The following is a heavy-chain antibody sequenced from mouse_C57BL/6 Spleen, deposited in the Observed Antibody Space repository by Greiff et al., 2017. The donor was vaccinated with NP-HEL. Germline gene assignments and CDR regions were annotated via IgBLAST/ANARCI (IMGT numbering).Heavy chain of an antibody. J-gene: IGHJ2*01. CDR3: ARGDYSNYMYDFDY. CDR1: GYTFTSYW. V-gene: IGHV1-72*01. Sequence: QVQLQQPGAELVKPGASVKLSCKASGYTFTSYWMHWVKQRPGRGLEWIGRIDPNSGGTKYNEKFKSKATLTVATPSSTAYMQLSSLTSEYSAVYYCARGDYSNYMYDFDYWGQGTTLTVSS. D-gene: IGHD2-5*01. CDR2: IDPNSGGT.